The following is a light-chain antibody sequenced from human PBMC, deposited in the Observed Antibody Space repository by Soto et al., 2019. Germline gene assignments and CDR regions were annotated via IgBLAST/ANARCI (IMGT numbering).Light chain of an antibody. CDR3: QQSNSYPIT. J-gene: IGKJ5*01. Sequence: DIQLTQSPSFLSASVGDRVTITCRASQGISSYLAWYQQKPGKAPNLLIHTASTLQSGVPSRFSGSGSETEFTLTISSLQPEDFATYCCQQSNSYPITFGQGTRLEIK. V-gene: IGKV1-9*01. CDR1: QGISSY. CDR2: TAS.